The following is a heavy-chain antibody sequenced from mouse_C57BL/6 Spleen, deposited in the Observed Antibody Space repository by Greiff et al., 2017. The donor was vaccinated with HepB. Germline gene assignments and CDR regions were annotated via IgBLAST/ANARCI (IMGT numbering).Heavy chain of an antibody. CDR2: INPYNGGT. V-gene: IGHV1-19*01. CDR3: ARKDSSDY. J-gene: IGHJ2*01. D-gene: IGHD3-2*02. Sequence: VQLKQSGPVLVKPGASVKMSCKASGYTFTDYYMNWVKQSHGKSLEWIGVINPYNGGTSYNQKFKGKATLTVDKSSSTAYMELNSLTSEDSAVYYCARKDSSDYWGQGTTLTVSS. CDR1: GYTFTDYY.